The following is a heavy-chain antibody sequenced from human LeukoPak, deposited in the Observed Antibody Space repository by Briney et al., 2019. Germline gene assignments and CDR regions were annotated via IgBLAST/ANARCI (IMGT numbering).Heavy chain of an antibody. Sequence: PSETLSLTCTVSGGSISSYYWSWIRQPPGKGLVCSGYIYYSGSTNYNPSLKSRVTISVDTSKNQFSLKLSSVTAADTAVYYCARRTYFYDSSGYYFNYWGQGTLVTVSS. CDR2: IYYSGST. D-gene: IGHD3-22*01. V-gene: IGHV4-59*01. CDR1: GGSISSYY. J-gene: IGHJ4*02. CDR3: ARRTYFYDSSGYYFNY.